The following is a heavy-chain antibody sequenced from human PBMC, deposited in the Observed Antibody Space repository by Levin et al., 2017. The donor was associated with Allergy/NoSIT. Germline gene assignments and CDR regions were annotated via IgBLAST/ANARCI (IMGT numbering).Heavy chain of an antibody. Sequence: GESLKISCKASGYTFTNYAIHWVRQAPGQRLEWMGWINAGNGNTKYSQNFQDRVTITRDTSASTAYMELSSLTSEDTAVYYCARDLGIAAASYLDYWGQGTLVTVSS. CDR1: GYTFTNYA. CDR2: INAGNGNT. D-gene: IGHD6-13*01. V-gene: IGHV1-3*01. CDR3: ARDLGIAAASYLDY. J-gene: IGHJ4*02.